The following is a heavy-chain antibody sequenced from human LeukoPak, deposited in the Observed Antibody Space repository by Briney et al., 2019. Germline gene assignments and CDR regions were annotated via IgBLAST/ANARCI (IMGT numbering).Heavy chain of an antibody. Sequence: SETLSLTCTVSGPSVSSYYWSWVRQPAGRGLEWIGRIYTRGSTNYNPSLQSRVSMSVDSSKSQFSLRLTSVTAADTAIYYCARGRYCSATTCSGGDAFDIWGQGTVVTVSS. CDR3: ARGRYCSATTCSGGDAFDI. CDR2: IYTRGST. V-gene: IGHV4-4*07. CDR1: GPSVSSYY. D-gene: IGHD2-8*02. J-gene: IGHJ3*02.